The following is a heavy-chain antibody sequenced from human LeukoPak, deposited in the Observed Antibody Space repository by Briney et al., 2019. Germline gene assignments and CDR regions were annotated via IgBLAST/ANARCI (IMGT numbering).Heavy chain of an antibody. D-gene: IGHD6-13*01. Sequence: GGSLRLSCAASGFTFSSYAMSWVRQAPGKGLEWVSTISSSGGNTYYADSVKGRFTISRDNSKNTLYQQMNSLRAEDTAMYYCAKEGSSSWYNWFDPWGQGTLVTVSS. CDR1: GFTFSSYA. CDR3: AKEGSSSWYNWFDP. CDR2: ISSSGGNT. V-gene: IGHV3-23*01. J-gene: IGHJ5*02.